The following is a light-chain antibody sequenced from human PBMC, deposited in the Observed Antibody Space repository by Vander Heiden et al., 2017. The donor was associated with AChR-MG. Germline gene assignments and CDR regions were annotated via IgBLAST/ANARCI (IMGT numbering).Light chain of an antibody. CDR2: YAS. J-gene: IGKJ4*01. V-gene: IGKV3-15*01. CDR1: EPINNN. CDR3: QQFKSWPQT. Sequence: EVVVTQSPGTLSVSPGERVTLSCRTSEPINNNLAWYQHRPGQPPRVLIYYASTRATGIPVRFSGSGSVTDFTLTISSLQSEDFAVYYCQQFKSWPQTFGGGTKVEVK.